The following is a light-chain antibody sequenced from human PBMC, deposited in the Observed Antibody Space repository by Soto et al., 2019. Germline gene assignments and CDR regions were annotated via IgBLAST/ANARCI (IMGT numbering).Light chain of an antibody. Sequence: ELVLTQSPGTLSLSPGERATLFYRASQSFSNNHLAWYQQKPGQPPRLLIYGASSRDIAIPDRFSGSGSGTDFTLTSSRLEPEDFAVYYCQQYGGSPPVYTVGQGTKLEIK. CDR1: QSFSNNH. V-gene: IGKV3-20*01. CDR3: QQYGGSPPVYT. CDR2: GAS. J-gene: IGKJ2*01.